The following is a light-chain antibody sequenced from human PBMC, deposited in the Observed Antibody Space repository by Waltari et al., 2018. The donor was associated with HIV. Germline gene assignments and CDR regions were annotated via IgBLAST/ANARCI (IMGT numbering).Light chain of an antibody. CDR2: DIS. CDR1: QTIPSK. Sequence: EIVMTQSPATLSLSPGERDTLPCGASQTIPSKLAWYQQKPGQAPRLLIYDISIRATGIPDRFSASGSGTDFSLTISSLQSEDFAVYYCQQYNRWPYTFGQGTRLEIK. V-gene: IGKV3D-15*01. CDR3: QQYNRWPYT. J-gene: IGKJ2*01.